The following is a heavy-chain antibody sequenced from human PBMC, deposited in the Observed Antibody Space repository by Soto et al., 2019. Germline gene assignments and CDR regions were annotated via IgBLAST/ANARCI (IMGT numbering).Heavy chain of an antibody. CDR3: ARDLDTAMDNYYGMDV. V-gene: IGHV3-33*01. Sequence: VGSLRLSCAASGFTFSSYGMHWVRQAPGKGLEWVAVIWYDGSNKYYADSVKGRFTISRDNSKNTLYLQMNSLRAEDTAVYYCARDLDTAMDNYYGMDVWGQGTTVTVSS. D-gene: IGHD5-18*01. CDR1: GFTFSSYG. J-gene: IGHJ6*02. CDR2: IWYDGSNK.